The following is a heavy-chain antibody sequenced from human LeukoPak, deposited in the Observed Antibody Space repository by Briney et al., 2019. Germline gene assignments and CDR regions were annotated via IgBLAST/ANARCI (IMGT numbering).Heavy chain of an antibody. D-gene: IGHD3-10*01. CDR2: IYSGGST. CDR3: ARDYYASGSYYLGY. V-gene: IGHV3-53*01. CDR1: GFTVSSNY. Sequence: PGGSLRLSCAASGFTVSSNYMSWVRQAPGKGLEWVSVIYSGGSTYYADSVKGRFTISRHNSKNTLYLQMNSLRAEDTAVYYCARDYYASGSYYLGYWGQGTLVTVSS. J-gene: IGHJ4*02.